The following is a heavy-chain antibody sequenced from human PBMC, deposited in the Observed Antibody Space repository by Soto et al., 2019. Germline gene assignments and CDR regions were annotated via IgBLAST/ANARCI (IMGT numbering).Heavy chain of an antibody. D-gene: IGHD3-10*01. V-gene: IGHV4-31*01. J-gene: IGHJ4*02. Sequence: QVQLQESGPGLVKPSQTLSLTCTVSGGSITSGGYFWSWIRQHPGKGLEWIGYIYYSGSTYYEPSLKSPVTISIDTSNNQPSLALTSVTAADTAIYYCAGGELYSFESWGQGTLVTVSS. CDR2: IYYSGST. CDR1: GGSITSGGYF. CDR3: AGGELYSFES.